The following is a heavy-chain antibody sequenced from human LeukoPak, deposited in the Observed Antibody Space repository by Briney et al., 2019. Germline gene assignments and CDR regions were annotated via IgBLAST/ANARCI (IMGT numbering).Heavy chain of an antibody. CDR1: GGSFSGYY. CDR2: IKHSGST. D-gene: IGHD3-10*01. Sequence: SETLSLTCAVYGGSFSGYYWSWIRQPPGKGLEWIGEIKHSGSTYYNPSLKSRVTISVDTSKNQFSLKLSSVTAADTAVYYCARGVLWFGELFRDAFDIWGQGTMVTVSS. J-gene: IGHJ3*02. V-gene: IGHV4-34*01. CDR3: ARGVLWFGELFRDAFDI.